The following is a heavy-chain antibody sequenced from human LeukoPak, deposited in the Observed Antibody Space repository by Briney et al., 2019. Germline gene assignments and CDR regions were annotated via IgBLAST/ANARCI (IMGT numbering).Heavy chain of an antibody. CDR2: ISGSGGST. Sequence: PGGSLRLSCAASGFTFSSYAMSWVRQAPGKGLEWVSAISGSGGSTYYADSVKGRFTISRDNSKNTLYLQMNSLRAEDTAVYYCAKDMSRGGIAVAGTDYWGQGTLVTVSS. V-gene: IGHV3-23*01. CDR3: AKDMSRGGIAVAGTDY. J-gene: IGHJ4*02. D-gene: IGHD6-19*01. CDR1: GFTFSSYA.